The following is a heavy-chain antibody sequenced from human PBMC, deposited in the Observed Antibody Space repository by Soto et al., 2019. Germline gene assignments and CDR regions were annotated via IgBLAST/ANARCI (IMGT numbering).Heavy chain of an antibody. D-gene: IGHD5-18*01. CDR1: GGSISSSSYY. J-gene: IGHJ4*02. CDR2: IYYSGST. Sequence: PSETLSLTCTVSGGSISSSSYYWGWIRQPPGKGLEWIGSIYYSGSTYYNPSLKSRVTISVDTSKNQFSLKLSSVTAADTAVYYCASKVDTAMVFDYWGQGTLVTVSP. CDR3: ASKVDTAMVFDY. V-gene: IGHV4-39*01.